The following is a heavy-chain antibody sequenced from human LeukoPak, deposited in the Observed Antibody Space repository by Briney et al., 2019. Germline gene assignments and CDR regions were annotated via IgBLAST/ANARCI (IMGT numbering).Heavy chain of an antibody. Sequence: GSLRLSCAASGFTFSSYAMSWVRQAPGKGLEWVSAISGSGGSTYYADSVKGRFTISRDNSKNTLYLQMNSLRAEDTAVYYCAKVGSYMVRGVIGYNWFDPWGQGTLVTVSS. CDR2: ISGSGGST. D-gene: IGHD3-10*01. V-gene: IGHV3-23*01. J-gene: IGHJ5*02. CDR1: GFTFSSYA. CDR3: AKVGSYMVRGVIGYNWFDP.